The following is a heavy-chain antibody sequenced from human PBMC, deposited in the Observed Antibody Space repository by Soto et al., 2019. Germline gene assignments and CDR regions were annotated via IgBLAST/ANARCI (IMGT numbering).Heavy chain of an antibody. CDR2: INVGGDTR. Sequence: PGGSLRLSCAASGFTFSSYEFYWVRLAPGKGLEWVSYINVGGDTRHYADSVRGRFTISRDDAKGSLYLQMDSLRVEDTAVYFCARKSQWLSGYIYHGMDVWSQGTSVTVSS. V-gene: IGHV3-48*03. CDR3: ARKSQWLSGYIYHGMDV. J-gene: IGHJ6*02. CDR1: GFTFSSYE. D-gene: IGHD6-19*01.